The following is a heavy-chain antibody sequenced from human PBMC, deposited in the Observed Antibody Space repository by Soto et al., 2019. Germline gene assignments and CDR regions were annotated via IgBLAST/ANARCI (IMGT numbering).Heavy chain of an antibody. CDR1: GFTFSSYG. CDR2: IWYDGSNK. V-gene: IGHV3-33*06. D-gene: IGHD2-8*01. J-gene: IGHJ4*02. Sequence: QVQLVESGGGVVQPGRSLRLSCAASGFTFSSYGMHWVRQAPGKGLEWVAVIWYDGSNKYYADSVKGRFTISRDNSKNTLYLQMNSLRAEDTAVFYCAKDGTNGWFGVPLSPDYWGQGSLVTVSS. CDR3: AKDGTNGWFGVPLSPDY.